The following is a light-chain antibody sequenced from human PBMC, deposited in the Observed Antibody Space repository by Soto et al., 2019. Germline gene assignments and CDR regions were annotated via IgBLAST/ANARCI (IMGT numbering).Light chain of an antibody. V-gene: IGKV4-1*01. J-gene: IGKJ1*01. CDR2: WAS. CDR3: QQYYSFPQT. Sequence: DIVMTQSPDSLAVSLGEGATINCKSSQSVLYSSNNKNYLAWYQQKPGQPPKLLIHWASTRESGVPDRFSGSGSGTDFTLTISSLQAEDVAVYYCQQYYSFPQTFGQGTKLEIK. CDR1: QSVLYSSNNKNY.